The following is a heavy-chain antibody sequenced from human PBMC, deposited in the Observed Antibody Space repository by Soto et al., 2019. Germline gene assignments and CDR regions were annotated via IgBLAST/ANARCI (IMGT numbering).Heavy chain of an antibody. V-gene: IGHV1-2*04. Sequence: ASVKVSCKASGYTFTGYYMHWVRQAPGQGLEWMGWINPNSGGTNYAQKFQGWVTMTRDTSISTAYMELSRLRSDDTAVYYCARAWSSVLLWFGELEDDNNWLDPWGQGTLVTVSS. CDR2: INPNSGGT. J-gene: IGHJ5*02. CDR1: GYTFTGYY. D-gene: IGHD3-10*01. CDR3: ARAWSSVLLWFGELEDDNNWLDP.